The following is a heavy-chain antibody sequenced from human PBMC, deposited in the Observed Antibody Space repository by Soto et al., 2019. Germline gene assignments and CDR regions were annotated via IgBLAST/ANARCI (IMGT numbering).Heavy chain of an antibody. D-gene: IGHD5-12*01. CDR2: INHSGST. CDR1: GGSFSGYY. J-gene: IGHJ4*02. CDR3: ARGGNRYSNVASGVGGFDY. Sequence: SETLSLTCAVYGGSFSGYYWSWIRQPPGKGLEWIGEINHSGSTNYNPSLKSRVTISVDTSKNQFSLNLTSLTTADTAVYFCARGGNRYSNVASGVGGFDYWGQGSLVTVSS. V-gene: IGHV4-34*01.